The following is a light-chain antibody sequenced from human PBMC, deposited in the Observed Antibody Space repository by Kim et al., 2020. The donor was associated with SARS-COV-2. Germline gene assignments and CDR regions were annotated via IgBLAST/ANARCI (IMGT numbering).Light chain of an antibody. J-gene: IGKJ1*01. V-gene: IGKV3-11*01. Sequence: SREERSTLSCEVNLSVSSYVTWYQQKPVQAPTRLGYGASHRATGIPHRFSGSGSGTHFKHSHNTHGPEGFGVYYCQQRYNWGGTFDPG. CDR1: LSVSSY. CDR3: QQRYNWGGT. CDR2: GAS.